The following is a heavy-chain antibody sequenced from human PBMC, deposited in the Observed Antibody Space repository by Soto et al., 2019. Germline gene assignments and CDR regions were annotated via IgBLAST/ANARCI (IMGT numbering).Heavy chain of an antibody. CDR3: EKQTLSEAAYAGGGCFDT. J-gene: IGHJ5*01. V-gene: IGHV4-4*02. Sequence: QVQLQESGPGLVKPSGTLSLTCAVSGGSISSNFWWTWVRQPPGQGLQWIGEVFRSGSSTSNPSLTCRVTLSLGKSEHQYSLNLTLVPGAATTVYSWEKQTLSEAAYAGGGCFDTWGDGTLVAVSS. CDR1: GGSISSNFW. D-gene: IGHD2-15*01. CDR2: VFRSGSS.